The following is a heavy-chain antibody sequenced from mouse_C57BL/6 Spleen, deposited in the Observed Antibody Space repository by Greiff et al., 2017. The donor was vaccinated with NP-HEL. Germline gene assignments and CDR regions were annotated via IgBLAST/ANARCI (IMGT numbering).Heavy chain of an antibody. Sequence: QVQLQQPGAELVKPGASVKLSCKASGYTFTSYWMQWVKQRPGQGLEWIGEIDPSDSYTNYNQKFKGKATLTVDTSSSTAYMQLSSLTSEDSAVYYCARWGGHFDYWGQGTTLTVSS. J-gene: IGHJ2*01. CDR1: GYTFTSYW. CDR2: IDPSDSYT. CDR3: ARWGGHFDY. V-gene: IGHV1-50*01.